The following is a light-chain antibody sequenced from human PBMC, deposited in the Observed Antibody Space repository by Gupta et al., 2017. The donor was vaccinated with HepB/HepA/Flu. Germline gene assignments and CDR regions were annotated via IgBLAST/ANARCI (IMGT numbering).Light chain of an antibody. J-gene: IGKJ3*01. CDR2: DAS. V-gene: IGKV3-20*01. CDR1: QSVGTY. Sequence: EIVLTQSPGTLSLSPGERATLSCRASQSVGTYLAWYQQKPGQAPRLHIFDASSRITGIPDRFIGSGSRTDFTLTISRLEPEDFAVYYCQQYGRSLFFGPGTKLHIK. CDR3: QQYGRSLF.